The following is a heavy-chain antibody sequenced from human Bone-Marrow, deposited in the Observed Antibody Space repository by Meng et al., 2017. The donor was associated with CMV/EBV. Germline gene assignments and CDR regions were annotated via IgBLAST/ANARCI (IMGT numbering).Heavy chain of an antibody. CDR2: ISYDGSNT. CDR1: GFTFSSYS. V-gene: IGHV3-30*03. CDR3: ARGGYWLITPVDYYGMDV. J-gene: IGHJ6*02. Sequence: GESLKISCAASGFTFSSYSMNWVRQAPGKGLEWVAVISYDGSNTYYADSVKGRFTISRDNAKNSLYLQMNSLRAEDTAVYYCARGGYWLITPVDYYGMDVWGQGTTVTVSS. D-gene: IGHD3-22*01.